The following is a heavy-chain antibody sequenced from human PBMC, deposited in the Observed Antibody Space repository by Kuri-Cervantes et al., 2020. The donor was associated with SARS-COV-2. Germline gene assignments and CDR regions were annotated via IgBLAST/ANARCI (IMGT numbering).Heavy chain of an antibody. V-gene: IGHV4-59*01. J-gene: IGHJ4*02. CDR2: IYYSGST. CDR3: ARRGSSGYYYGN. CDR1: GGSISSYY. Sequence: SETLPLTCTVSGGSISSYYWSWIRQPPGKGLEWIGYIYYSGSTNYNPSLKSRVTISVDTSKNQFSLKLSSVTAADTAVYYCARRGSSGYYYGNWGQGTLVTVSS. D-gene: IGHD3-22*01.